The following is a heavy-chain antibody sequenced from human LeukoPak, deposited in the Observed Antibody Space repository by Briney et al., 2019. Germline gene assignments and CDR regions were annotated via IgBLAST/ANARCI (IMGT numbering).Heavy chain of an antibody. CDR2: IGTAGDT. Sequence: GGSLRLSCAASGFTFSNYDMHWVRQAAGKGLEWVSGIGTAGDTYYPGSVKGRFTISRENAKNSLYLHMNSLSAGDTAVYYCASSPSYSSSWYAIDNWGQGTLVTVSS. CDR3: ASSPSYSSSWYAIDN. V-gene: IGHV3-13*01. J-gene: IGHJ4*02. D-gene: IGHD6-13*01. CDR1: GFTFSNYD.